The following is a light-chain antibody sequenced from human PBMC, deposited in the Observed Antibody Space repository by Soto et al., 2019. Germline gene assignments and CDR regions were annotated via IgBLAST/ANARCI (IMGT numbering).Light chain of an antibody. CDR3: CSSGGSPTHV. CDR2: EVN. J-gene: IGLJ1*01. Sequence: QSALTQPASVSGSPGQSITISCTGTSSNVGSYKLVSWYQQHPGKAPKLMIFEVNKRPSGVSNRFSGSKSCNTGSLTISGRQVEDEAVFHCCSSGGSPTHVFGAGTKVTVL. V-gene: IGLV2-23*02. CDR1: SSNVGSYKL.